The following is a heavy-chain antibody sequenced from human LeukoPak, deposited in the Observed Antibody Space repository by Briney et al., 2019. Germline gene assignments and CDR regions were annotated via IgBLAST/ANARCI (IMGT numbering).Heavy chain of an antibody. D-gene: IGHD4-23*01. CDR3: ARALWRTVVTAFGY. J-gene: IGHJ4*02. V-gene: IGHV3-30*02. CDR2: IRYDGSNK. CDR1: GFTFSSYG. Sequence: GGSLRLSCAASGFTFSSYGMHWVRQAPGKGLEWVAFIRYDGSNKYYADSVKGRFTISRDNAKNSLYLQMNSLRAEDTAVYYCARALWRTVVTAFGYWGQGTLVTVSS.